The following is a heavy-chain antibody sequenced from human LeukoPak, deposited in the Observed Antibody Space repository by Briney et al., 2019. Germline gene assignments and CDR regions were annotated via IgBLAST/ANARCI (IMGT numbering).Heavy chain of an antibody. CDR2: IYTSGST. CDR3: ARSYGWFDP. V-gene: IGHV4-61*02. D-gene: IGHD3-10*01. J-gene: IGHJ5*02. CDR1: GGFINSGNYY. Sequence: SQTLSLTCTVSGGFINSGNYYWSWIRQPAGKGLEWIGRIYTSGSTNYNPSLKSRVTISVDTSKNQFSLKLSSVTAADTAVYYCARSYGWFDPWGQGTLVTVSS.